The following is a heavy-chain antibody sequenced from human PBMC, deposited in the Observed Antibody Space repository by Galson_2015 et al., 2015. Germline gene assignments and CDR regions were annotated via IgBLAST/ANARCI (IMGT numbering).Heavy chain of an antibody. CDR2: IDWDHSK. J-gene: IGHJ4*02. D-gene: IGHD5-24*01. V-gene: IGHV2-70*11. CDR1: GFSLSTSGMC. Sequence: PALVKPTQTLTVTCTFSGFSLSTSGMCVSWIRQPPGKALEWLARIDWDHSKYYSTSLKTRLTISMDTSKNQVVLTMTNMDPVDTATYYCARILGRRDGFNHFDYWGQGTLVTVSS. CDR3: ARILGRRDGFNHFDY.